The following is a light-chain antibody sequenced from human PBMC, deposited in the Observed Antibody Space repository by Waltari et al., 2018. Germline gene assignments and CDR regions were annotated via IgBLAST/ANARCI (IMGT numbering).Light chain of an antibody. CDR1: QSLSNW. CDR3: QQYRNLWT. CDR2: KAS. V-gene: IGKV1-5*03. Sequence: DIQMSQSPSTLSASVGDRVTITSRASQSLSNWLAWYQQKPGKATKVLIYKASTLESGVPSRCGGSGSGTEFTLIISSLQADDFATYYCQQYRNLWTFGQGTKVEIK. J-gene: IGKJ1*01.